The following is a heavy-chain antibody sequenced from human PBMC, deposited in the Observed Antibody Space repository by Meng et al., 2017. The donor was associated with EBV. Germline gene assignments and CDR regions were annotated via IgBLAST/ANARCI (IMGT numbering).Heavy chain of an antibody. D-gene: IGHD3-22*01. J-gene: IGHJ4*02. CDR3: ARDGRLYDTPSPFDY. V-gene: IGHV1-18*01. Sequence: QVQLVQARAEVKKPGASVKVSCKASGYTFTSYGISWVRQAPGQGLEWMGWISAYNGNTNYAQKLQGRVTMTTDTSTSTAYMELRSLRSDDTAVYYCARDGRLYDTPSPFDYWGQGTLVTVSS. CDR2: ISAYNGNT. CDR1: GYTFTSYG.